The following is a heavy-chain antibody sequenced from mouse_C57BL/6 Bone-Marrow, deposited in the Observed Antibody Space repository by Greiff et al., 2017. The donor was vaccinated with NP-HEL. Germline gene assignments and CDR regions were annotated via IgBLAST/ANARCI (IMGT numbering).Heavy chain of an antibody. CDR3: ARVVLLRSYYYAMDY. D-gene: IGHD1-1*01. CDR1: GFSLSTSGMG. J-gene: IGHJ4*01. CDR2: IYWDDDK. V-gene: IGHV8-12*01. Sequence: QVTLKESGPGILQSSQTLSLTCSFSGFSLSTSGMGVSWIRQPSGKGLEWLAHIYWDDDKRYNPSLKSRLTISKDTSRNQVFLKITSVDTADTATYYCARVVLLRSYYYAMDYWGQGTSVTVSS.